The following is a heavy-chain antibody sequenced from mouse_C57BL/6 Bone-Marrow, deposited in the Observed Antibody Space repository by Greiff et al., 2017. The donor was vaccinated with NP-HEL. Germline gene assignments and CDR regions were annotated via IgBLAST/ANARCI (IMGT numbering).Heavy chain of an antibody. CDR2: IDPENGDT. CDR1: GFNIKDDY. J-gene: IGHJ3*01. V-gene: IGHV14-4*01. Sequence: EVKLQESGAELVRPGASVKLSCTASGFNIKDDYMHWVKQRPEQGLEWIGWIDPENGDTEYASKFQGKATITADTSSNTAYLQLSSLTSEDTAVYYCTTVYDGYYPFAYWGQGTLVTVSA. D-gene: IGHD2-3*01. CDR3: TTVYDGYYPFAY.